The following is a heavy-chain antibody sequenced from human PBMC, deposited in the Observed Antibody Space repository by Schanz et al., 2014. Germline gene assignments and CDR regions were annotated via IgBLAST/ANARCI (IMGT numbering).Heavy chain of an antibody. CDR3: ARDLSSLIQGDV. J-gene: IGHJ6*04. CDR1: GFIFDDYG. V-gene: IGHV3-20*04. Sequence: SCAASGFIFDDYGMSWVRQVPGKGLEWVSGINWNGGDTSYADSVKGRFIISRDNAKNLLYLQMNGLRAEDTAVYFCARDLSSLIQGDVRGKGNTVNVSS. CDR2: INWNGGDT. D-gene: IGHD2-2*01.